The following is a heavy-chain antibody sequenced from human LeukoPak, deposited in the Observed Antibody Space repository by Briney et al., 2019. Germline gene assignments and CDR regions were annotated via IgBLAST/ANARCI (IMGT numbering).Heavy chain of an antibody. J-gene: IGHJ4*02. CDR1: GFTFSSYW. Sequence: GGSLRLSCAASGFTFSSYWMSWVRQAPGKGLEWVANIKQDGSEKYYVDSVKGRFTISRDNAKNSLYLQMNSLRAEDTAVYYCARDPALYYYDSSGLLDYWGQGTLVTVSS. V-gene: IGHV3-7*01. CDR2: IKQDGSEK. CDR3: ARDPALYYYDSSGLLDY. D-gene: IGHD3-22*01.